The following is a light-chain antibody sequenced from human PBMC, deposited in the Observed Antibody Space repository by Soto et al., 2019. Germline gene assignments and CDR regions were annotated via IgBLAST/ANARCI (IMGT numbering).Light chain of an antibody. CDR3: SSYTSSSFWV. CDR1: SSDVGGYNY. J-gene: IGLJ3*02. CDR2: DVS. V-gene: IGLV2-14*01. Sequence: QSALTQPASVSGSPGQSITISCTGTSSDVGGYNYVSWYQQHPGKAPKLMIYDVSNRPSGVSNRFSGSKSGNTASLTISGLQAEDEADYYCSSYTSSSFWVFGGVTKLTVL.